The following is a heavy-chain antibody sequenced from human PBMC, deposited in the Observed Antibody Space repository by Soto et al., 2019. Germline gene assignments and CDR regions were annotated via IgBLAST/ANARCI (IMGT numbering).Heavy chain of an antibody. Sequence: QVQLQESGPGLVKPSGTLSLTYGVFGGSITISNCGTWVRRPPGKGLEWIGEIYHTGSTNYNSSLMSRVTISLDKPNNQFSLKLSSVTAADTAVYYCAHRPIVGAAIWGQGTLVTVSS. CDR3: AHRPIVGAAI. D-gene: IGHD1-26*01. J-gene: IGHJ4*02. V-gene: IGHV4-4*02. CDR2: IYHTGST. CDR1: GGSITISNC.